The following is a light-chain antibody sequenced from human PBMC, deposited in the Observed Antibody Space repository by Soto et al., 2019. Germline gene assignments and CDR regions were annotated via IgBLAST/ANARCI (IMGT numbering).Light chain of an antibody. V-gene: IGKV1-39*01. CDR1: QNINSY. J-gene: IGKJ1*01. Sequence: DIPMTQSPSSLSASVGDRVTITCRASQNINSYLNWYQQTPGKAPKLLIYAASTLQSGVPSRFSGSGSGTDFTLTINSLQPEDFATYYCQHYNSYSEAFGQGTKV. CDR2: AAS. CDR3: QHYNSYSEA.